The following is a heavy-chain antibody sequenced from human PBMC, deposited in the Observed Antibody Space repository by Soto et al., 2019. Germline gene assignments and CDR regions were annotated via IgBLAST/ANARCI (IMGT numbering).Heavy chain of an antibody. J-gene: IGHJ4*02. Sequence: QVQLVESGGGVVQPGRSLRLSCAASGFTFSSYGMHWVRQAPGKGLEWVAVISYDGSNKYYADSVKGRFTISRDNSKNXLXXQMNSLRAEDTAVYYCAKDPSSLWFGDQGISEFDYWGQGTLVTVSS. V-gene: IGHV3-30*18. CDR1: GFTFSSYG. D-gene: IGHD3-10*01. CDR2: ISYDGSNK. CDR3: AKDPSSLWFGDQGISEFDY.